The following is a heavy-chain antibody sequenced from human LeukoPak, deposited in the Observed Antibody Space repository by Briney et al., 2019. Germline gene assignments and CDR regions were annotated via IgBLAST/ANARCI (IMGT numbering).Heavy chain of an antibody. CDR2: IYHSGST. J-gene: IGHJ4*02. Sequence: PSETLSLTCTVSGGSISSGGYYWSWIRQPPGKGLEWIGYIYHSGSTYYNPSLKSRVTISVDRSKNQFSLKLSSVTAADTAVYYCARVGSYSVYYFDYWGQGTLVTVSS. CDR1: GGSISSGGYY. D-gene: IGHD1-26*01. V-gene: IGHV4-30-2*01. CDR3: ARVGSYSVYYFDY.